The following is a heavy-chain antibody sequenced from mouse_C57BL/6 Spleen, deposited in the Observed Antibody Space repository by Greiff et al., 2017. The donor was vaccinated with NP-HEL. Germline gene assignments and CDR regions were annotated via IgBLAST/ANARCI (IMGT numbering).Heavy chain of an antibody. CDR2: IDPSDSYT. CDR1: GYTFTSYW. CDR3: VSTGPWFAY. J-gene: IGHJ3*01. Sequence: VQLQQPGAELVRPGTSVKLSCKASGYTFTSYWMHWVKQRPGQGLEWIGVIDPSDSYTNYNQKFKGKATLTVDTSSSTAYMQLSSLTSEDSAVYYCVSTGPWFAYWGQGTLVTVSA. D-gene: IGHD4-1*02. V-gene: IGHV1-59*01.